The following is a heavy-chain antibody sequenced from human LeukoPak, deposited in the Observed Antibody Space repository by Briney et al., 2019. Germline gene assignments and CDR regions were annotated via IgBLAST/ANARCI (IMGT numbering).Heavy chain of an antibody. V-gene: IGHV4-31*03. J-gene: IGHJ4*02. CDR3: ARVAVAGTRYYFDY. Sequence: SQTLSLTCTVSGGSISSGGYCWSWLRQHPGKCLEWIAYIYYSGSTYYNPSLKSRVTISVDTSKNQFSLKLSSVTAADTAVYYCARVAVAGTRYYFDYWGQGTLVTVSS. CDR1: GGSISSGGYC. CDR2: IYYSGST. D-gene: IGHD6-19*01.